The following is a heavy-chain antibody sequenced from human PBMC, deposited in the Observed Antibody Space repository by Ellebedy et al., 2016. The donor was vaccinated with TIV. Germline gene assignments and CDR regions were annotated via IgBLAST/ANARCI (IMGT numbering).Heavy chain of an antibody. V-gene: IGHV5-51*01. CDR2: IYPGDSDT. D-gene: IGHD2-2*01. CDR3: ARGLGYCSSTSCYDYYYYGMDV. Sequence: GESLKISXKGSGYSFTSYWIGWVRQMPGKGLEWMGIIYPGDSDTRYSPSFQGQVTISADKSISTAYLQWSSLKASDTAMYYCARGLGYCSSTSCYDYYYYGMDVWGQGTTVTVSS. CDR1: GYSFTSYW. J-gene: IGHJ6*02.